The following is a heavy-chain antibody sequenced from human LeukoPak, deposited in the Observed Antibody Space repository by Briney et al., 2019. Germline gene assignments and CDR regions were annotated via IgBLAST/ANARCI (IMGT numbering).Heavy chain of an antibody. CDR3: PRGGYDFWSGYYSSPYYFDY. J-gene: IGHJ4*02. Sequence: GGSLRLSCAASGFTFSSYAMSWVRQAPGKGLEWVSAISGSGGSTYYADSVKGRFTISRDNFKNTLYLQMNSLRAKDTAVYYCPRGGYDFWSGYYSSPYYFDYWGQGTLVTVSS. CDR1: GFTFSSYA. D-gene: IGHD3-3*01. CDR2: ISGSGGST. V-gene: IGHV3-23*01.